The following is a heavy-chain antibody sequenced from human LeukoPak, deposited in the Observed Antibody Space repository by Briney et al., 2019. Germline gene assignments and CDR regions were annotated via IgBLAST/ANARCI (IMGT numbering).Heavy chain of an antibody. CDR1: GYSFPNYW. CDR3: ASQAAGAHDAFHI. V-gene: IGHV5-51*01. J-gene: IGHJ3*02. D-gene: IGHD6-13*01. CDR2: IYPRDSDI. Sequence: GESLKISCKSSGYSFPNYWIGWGRRMPGKGVEWMGIIYPRDSDIRYSPSFQGQVTISADKSISIAYLQWSSLKASDTAMYYCASQAAGAHDAFHIWGQGTMVTVSS.